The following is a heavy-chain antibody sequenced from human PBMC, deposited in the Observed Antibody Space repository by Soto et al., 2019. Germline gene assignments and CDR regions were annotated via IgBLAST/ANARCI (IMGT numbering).Heavy chain of an antibody. J-gene: IGHJ4*02. CDR1: GGSISSGDYS. CDR2: IYHSGST. Sequence: SETLSLTCTVSGGSISSGDYSWSWIRQPPGKGLEWIGDIYHSGSTYYNPSLKSRVTISVDTSKNQFSLKLSSVTAADTAVYYCARGAPTSSGWPIDYWGQGTLVTVSS. V-gene: IGHV4-30-4*08. D-gene: IGHD6-19*01. CDR3: ARGAPTSSGWPIDY.